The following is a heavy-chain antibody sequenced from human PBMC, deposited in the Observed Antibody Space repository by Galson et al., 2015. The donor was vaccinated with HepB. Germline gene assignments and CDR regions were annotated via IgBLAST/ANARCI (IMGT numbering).Heavy chain of an antibody. Sequence: SLRLSCAASGFTFSSYGMHWVRQAPGKGLEWVAVIWYDGSNKYYADSVKGRFTISRDNSKNTLHLQMNSLRAEDTAVYYCAREQGITMIGTTFQHSRAFDYWGQGTLVTVSS. J-gene: IGHJ4*02. V-gene: IGHV3-33*01. CDR1: GFTFSSYG. CDR2: IWYDGSNK. D-gene: IGHD3-22*01. CDR3: AREQGITMIGTTFQHSRAFDY.